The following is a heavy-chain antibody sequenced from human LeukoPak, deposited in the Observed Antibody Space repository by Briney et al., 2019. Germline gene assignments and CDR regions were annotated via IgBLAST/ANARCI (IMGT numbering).Heavy chain of an antibody. J-gene: IGHJ6*03. CDR2: IFHSGST. Sequence: SETLSLTCTVSGYSISSGYYWGWIRRPPGKGREWIGSIFHSGSTYYNTSLKSRVTISVDTSKNQFSLKLSSVTDADTAVYYCASPAMAFIDQGRYNYYYYMDVWGKGTTVTVSS. CDR1: GYSISSGYY. CDR3: ASPAMAFIDQGRYNYYYYMDV. D-gene: IGHD5-18*01. V-gene: IGHV4-38-2*02.